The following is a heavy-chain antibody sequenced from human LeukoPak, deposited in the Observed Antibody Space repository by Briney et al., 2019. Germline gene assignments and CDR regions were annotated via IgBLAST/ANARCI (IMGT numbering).Heavy chain of an antibody. Sequence: PGGSLRLSCAASGFTFSSYTMTWVRQAPGKGLEWVSGITGSGANTYYADAVKGRFTTSRDNSKNTLYLQTNSLRAEDTAVYYCAKVATEAGQVVRKYLDYWGQGTLVTVSS. CDR1: GFTFSSYT. D-gene: IGHD6-13*01. J-gene: IGHJ4*02. CDR3: AKVATEAGQVVRKYLDY. CDR2: ITGSGANT. V-gene: IGHV3-23*01.